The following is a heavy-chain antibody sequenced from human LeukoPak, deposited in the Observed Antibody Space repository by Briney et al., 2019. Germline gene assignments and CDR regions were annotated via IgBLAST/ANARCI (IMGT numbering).Heavy chain of an antibody. CDR1: GFTFITYG. D-gene: IGHD1-26*01. J-gene: IGHJ5*02. Sequence: PGTSLRLSCAASGFTFITYGMHWVRQAPGKGPEWVAVIWFDGDIKYYADSVKGRFTISRDNSKNTLYLQMNSLRAEDTAVHYCARGSGNYYNWFDPWGQGTLVTVSS. CDR3: ARGSGNYYNWFDP. V-gene: IGHV3-33*01. CDR2: IWFDGDIK.